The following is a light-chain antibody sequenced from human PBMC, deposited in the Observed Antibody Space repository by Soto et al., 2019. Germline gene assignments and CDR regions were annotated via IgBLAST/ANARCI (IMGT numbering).Light chain of an antibody. CDR3: QQTYRTTIT. CDR1: QSISAY. J-gene: IGKJ5*01. Sequence: DIQITQSPSSISASVGDRVTITCRASQSISAYLNWYQKKTGKAPNLRIYTASNLQSGVPSRVSASRYGSAVTSTIASMTHEDFETYDCQQTYRTTITFGQGTRLEIK. V-gene: IGKV1-39*01. CDR2: TAS.